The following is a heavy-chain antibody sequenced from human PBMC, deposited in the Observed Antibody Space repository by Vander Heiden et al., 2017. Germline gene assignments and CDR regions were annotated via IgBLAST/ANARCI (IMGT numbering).Heavy chain of an antibody. D-gene: IGHD6-6*01. CDR2: ISSSSSAV. J-gene: IGHJ4*02. CDR3: ARSRSSWDY. Sequence: EVQLVESGGGLVQPGGSLRLSCAASGFGFSSYTMSWVRQAPGKGLEWVSSISSSSSAVYYADSVQGRFTISRDNAKNSLYLQIHSLRDEDTAVYYCARSRSSWDYWGQGTLGTVSS. V-gene: IGHV3-48*02. CDR1: GFGFSSYT.